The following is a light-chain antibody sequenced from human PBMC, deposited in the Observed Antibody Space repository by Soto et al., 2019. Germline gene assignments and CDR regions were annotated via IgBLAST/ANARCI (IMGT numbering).Light chain of an antibody. CDR1: QSISTW. Sequence: DIQMTQSPSTLSASVGDRVTITCRASQSISTWLAWYQQKPGKAPKLLIFKASSLESGVPSRFSGSGYGTEFTLTISSLQPDDFATYYCQQYSSYWTFGHGTKVDIK. V-gene: IGKV1-5*03. J-gene: IGKJ1*01. CDR2: KAS. CDR3: QQYSSYWT.